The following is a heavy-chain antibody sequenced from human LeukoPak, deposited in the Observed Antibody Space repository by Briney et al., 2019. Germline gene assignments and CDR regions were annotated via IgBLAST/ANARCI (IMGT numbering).Heavy chain of an antibody. V-gene: IGHV4-34*12. CDR3: AKEPDGIRFDP. J-gene: IGHJ5*02. D-gene: IGHD1-14*01. CDR2: VLLSGRT. CDR1: GQSVSGSRSY. Sequence: SETLSLTCAVYGQSVSGSRSYWAWIRQPPGKGLEWVGNVLLSGRTTYNPALESRVSISMDSSKNQFSLTLTSVTAADTAVYYCAKEPDGIRFDPWGQGTLVTVST.